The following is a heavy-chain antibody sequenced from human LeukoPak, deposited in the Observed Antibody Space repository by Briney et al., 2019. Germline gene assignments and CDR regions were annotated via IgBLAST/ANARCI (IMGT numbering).Heavy chain of an antibody. D-gene: IGHD1/OR15-1a*01. V-gene: IGHV3-23*05. CDR2: INNGGSST. CDR1: GFSCRIYV. CDR3: ARRGGEQGNGLDV. Sequence: PGGSLRLSCVCSGFSCRIYVMTWVRQAPGKGLEWVSTINNGGSSTWYADSVKGRFTMSRDNSKTTVSLQMESLRAEDTAVYYCARRGGEQGNGLDVWGQGTTVAVSS. J-gene: IGHJ6*02.